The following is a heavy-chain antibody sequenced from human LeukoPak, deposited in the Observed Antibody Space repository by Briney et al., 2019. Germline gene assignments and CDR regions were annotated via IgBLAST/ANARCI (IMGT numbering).Heavy chain of an antibody. Sequence: GGSLRLSCAASGFSFSSYWMSWVRQAPGKGLEWVANIKQDGREKYYVDSVKGRFTISRDNAKNSLYLQMNSLRDEDTAVYYCARADSSIAARLSRSSIFNYYYYMDVWGKGTTVTVSS. D-gene: IGHD6-6*01. CDR3: ARADSSIAARLSRSSIFNYYYYMDV. J-gene: IGHJ6*03. CDR2: IKQDGREK. CDR1: GFSFSSYW. V-gene: IGHV3-7*01.